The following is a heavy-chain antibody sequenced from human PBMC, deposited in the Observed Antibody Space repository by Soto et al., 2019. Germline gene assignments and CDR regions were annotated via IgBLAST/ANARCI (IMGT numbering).Heavy chain of an antibody. J-gene: IGHJ4*02. CDR1: GFTFSSYS. V-gene: IGHV3-21*01. Sequence: EVQLVESGGGLVKPGGSLRLSCAASGFTFSSYSMNWVRQAPGKGLEWVSSISSSSSYIYYADSVKGRFTISRDNAKNSLYLQINSLRAEDTAVYYCARGTLVFVAAELHWGQGTLVTVSS. CDR2: ISSSSSYI. CDR3: ARGTLVFVAAELH. D-gene: IGHD6-13*01.